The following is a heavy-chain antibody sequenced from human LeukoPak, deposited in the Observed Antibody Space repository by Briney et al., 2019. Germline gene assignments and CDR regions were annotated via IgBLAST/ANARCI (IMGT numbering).Heavy chain of an antibody. J-gene: IGHJ4*02. V-gene: IGHV3-30*02. CDR2: IRYDGSNK. CDR3: AKDASYLGYSSVGDY. Sequence: GGSLRLSCAASGFTFSSYWLTWVRQAPGKGLEWVAFIRYDGSNKYYADSVKGRFTISRDNSKNTLYLQMNSLRAEDTAVYYCAKDASYLGYSSVGDYWGQGTLVTASS. CDR1: GFTFSSYW. D-gene: IGHD6-19*01.